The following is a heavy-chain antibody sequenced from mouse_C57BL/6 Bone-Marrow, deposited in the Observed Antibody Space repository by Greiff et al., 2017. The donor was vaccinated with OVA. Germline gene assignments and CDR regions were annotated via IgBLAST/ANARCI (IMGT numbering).Heavy chain of an antibody. D-gene: IGHD2-3*01. CDR2: IDPETGGT. Sequence: QVQLQQSGAELVRPGASVTLSCKASGYTFTDYEMHWVKQTPVHGLEWIGAIDPETGGTAYNQKFKGKAILTADKSSSTAYMELRSLTSEDSAVYYCTREVTTPFVDYWGQGTSVTVSS. CDR1: GYTFTDYE. J-gene: IGHJ4*01. CDR3: TREVTTPFVDY. V-gene: IGHV1-15*01.